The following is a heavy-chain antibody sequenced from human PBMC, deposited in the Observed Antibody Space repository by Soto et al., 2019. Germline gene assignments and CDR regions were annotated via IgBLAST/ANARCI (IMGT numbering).Heavy chain of an antibody. J-gene: IGHJ4*02. D-gene: IGHD6-13*01. V-gene: IGHV4-39*01. CDR1: GGSIRSSTYY. CDR2: IYYSGST. CDR3: TRHEGGAAADRPLDY. Sequence: SETLSLTCTVSGGSIRSSTYYWGWIRQPPGKGLEWIGSIYYSGSTHYNPPLKSRVTMSVDTSTNQFSLKLNSVTAADTAVYYCTRHEGGAAADRPLDYWGQGTLVTVSS.